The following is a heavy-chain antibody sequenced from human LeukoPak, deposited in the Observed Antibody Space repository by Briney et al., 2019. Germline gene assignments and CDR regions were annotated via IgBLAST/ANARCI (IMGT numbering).Heavy chain of an antibody. CDR3: ARSSHYYYGSGPLHAYYFDY. CDR2: IYPGDSDT. V-gene: IGHV5-51*01. Sequence: GESLKISCKGSGYIFTSYWIGWVRQKPGKGLEWMGIIYPGDSDTRNSPSLQGQVIISVDKSISTAYLQWSSLKASDTAMYYCARSSHYYYGSGPLHAYYFDYWGQGTLVTASS. J-gene: IGHJ4*02. D-gene: IGHD3-10*01. CDR1: GYIFTSYW.